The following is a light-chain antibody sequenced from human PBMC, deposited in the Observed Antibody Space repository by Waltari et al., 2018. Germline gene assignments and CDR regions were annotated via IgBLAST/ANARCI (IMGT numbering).Light chain of an antibody. Sequence: QSVLTQPPSVSGAPGQRVTISCTGSSSNIGAGCDVHWYLQLPGTAPKLLIYANRNRPSGVPDRFSGSKSGTSASLAITGLQPEDEADYYCQSYDSSLSGRPWVFGGGTKLTVL. CDR3: QSYDSSLSGRPWV. J-gene: IGLJ3*02. V-gene: IGLV1-40*01. CDR2: ANR. CDR1: SSNIGAGCD.